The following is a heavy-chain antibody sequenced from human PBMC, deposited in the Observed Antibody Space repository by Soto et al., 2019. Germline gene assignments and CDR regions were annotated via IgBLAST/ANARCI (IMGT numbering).Heavy chain of an antibody. CDR3: AKARKVEYSSSGGMDV. CDR2: ISYDGSNK. D-gene: IGHD6-6*01. J-gene: IGHJ6*02. CDR1: GFTFSSYG. Sequence: QVQLVESGGGVVQPGRSLRLSCAASGFTFSSYGMHWVRQAPGKGLEWVAVISYDGSNKYYADSVKGRFTISRDNSKNTLYLQMNRLRAEDTAVYYCAKARKVEYSSSGGMDVWGQGTTVTVS. V-gene: IGHV3-30*18.